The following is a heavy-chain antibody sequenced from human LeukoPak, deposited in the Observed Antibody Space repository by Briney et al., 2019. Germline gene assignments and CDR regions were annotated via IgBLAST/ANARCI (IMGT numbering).Heavy chain of an antibody. Sequence: SQTLSLTCAISGDSVSSNSAAWNWVRQSPSRGLEWLGRTYYRSKWYNDYAVSVKSRITINPDTSNNQFSLQLNSVTPEDTAVYYCARGNKSGSYWGNWFDPWGQGTLVTVSS. CDR3: ARGNKSGSYWGNWFDP. D-gene: IGHD1-26*01. J-gene: IGHJ5*02. V-gene: IGHV6-1*01. CDR1: GDSVSSNSAA. CDR2: TYYRSKWYN.